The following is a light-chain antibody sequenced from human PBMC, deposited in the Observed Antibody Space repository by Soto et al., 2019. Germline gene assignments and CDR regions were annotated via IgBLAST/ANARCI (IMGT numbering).Light chain of an antibody. V-gene: IGLV2-8*01. CDR3: SSHAGINNVV. CDR1: SSDVGGYNY. Sequence: QSALTQPPSASGSPGQAVTISCTGTSSDVGGYNYVSWYQQHPGKAPNLMVYEVTKRPSGVPDRFSGSKSGNTASLTVSGLQAEDEADYYCSSHAGINNVVFGGGTKLTVL. J-gene: IGLJ3*02. CDR2: EVT.